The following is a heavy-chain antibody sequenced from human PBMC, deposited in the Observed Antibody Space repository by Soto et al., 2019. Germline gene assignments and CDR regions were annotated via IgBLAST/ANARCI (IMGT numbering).Heavy chain of an antibody. CDR3: ARDTFSGDSSGPHY. D-gene: IGHD3-22*01. CDR1: GYSFSRYW. Sequence: GESLKISCKGPGYSFSRYWIAWVRETPGKGLEWMGLIYPGDSDTRYSPSFQGQVTISADKSITTAYLQWSSLKASDTAIYYCARDTFSGDSSGPHYWGQGTLVTVSS. J-gene: IGHJ4*02. CDR2: IYPGDSDT. V-gene: IGHV5-51*01.